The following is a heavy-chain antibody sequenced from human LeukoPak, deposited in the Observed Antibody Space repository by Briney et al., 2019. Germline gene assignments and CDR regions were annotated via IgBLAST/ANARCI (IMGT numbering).Heavy chain of an antibody. Sequence: GGSLRLSCAASGFTFSSYAMGWVRQAPGKGLEWVSAISGSGGSTYYADSVKGRFTISRDNSKNTLYLQMNSLRAEDTAIYYCAKDLGASETYYDILTGYNYFDYWGQGTLVTVSS. V-gene: IGHV3-23*01. CDR1: GFTFSSYA. J-gene: IGHJ4*02. D-gene: IGHD3-9*01. CDR2: ISGSGGST. CDR3: AKDLGASETYYDILTGYNYFDY.